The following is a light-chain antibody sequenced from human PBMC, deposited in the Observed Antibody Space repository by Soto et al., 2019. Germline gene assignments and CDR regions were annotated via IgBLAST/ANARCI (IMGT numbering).Light chain of an antibody. CDR2: DVN. CDR1: SSHLENYNL. Sequence: QSVLTQPASLSGSPGQSVTISCTGTSSHLENYNLVSWYQHHPGKAPKLIIYDVNKRPSGISDRFSGSKSANPASLTISGLQTDDEADYYCGSYAGISTFVFGGGTKLTVL. J-gene: IGLJ3*02. V-gene: IGLV2-23*02. CDR3: GSYAGISTFV.